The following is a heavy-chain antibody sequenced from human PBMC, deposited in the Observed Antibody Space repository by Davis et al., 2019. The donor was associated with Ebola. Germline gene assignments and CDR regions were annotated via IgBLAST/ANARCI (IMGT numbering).Heavy chain of an antibody. CDR3: VRDCGALCSYYYAMDV. J-gene: IGHJ6*02. CDR1: GFSVSDKY. V-gene: IGHV3-66*01. Sequence: GESLKISCAASGFSVSDKYMSWVRQAPGKGLEWVSVIYTDGRMYHADSVKGRFTVSRDNSKNTLYLQMNSLRAEDTAVYYCVRDCGALCSYYYAMDVWGQGATVTVSS. D-gene: IGHD2-21*01. CDR2: IYTDGRM.